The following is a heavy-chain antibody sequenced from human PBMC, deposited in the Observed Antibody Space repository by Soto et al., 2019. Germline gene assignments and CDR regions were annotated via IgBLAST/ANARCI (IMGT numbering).Heavy chain of an antibody. V-gene: IGHV4-39*01. CDR3: ARHHLQLGVGY. J-gene: IGHJ4*02. CDR2: IYYSGSS. Sequence: PSETLSLTCTVSGGSISSTSYYWGWIRQPPGKGLEWIASIYYSGSSYYNPSLKSRVTISVDTSKSQFSLKLSSVTAADTAVYNCARHHLQLGVGYWGQGTRVTVSS. D-gene: IGHD5-18*01. CDR1: GGSISSTSYY.